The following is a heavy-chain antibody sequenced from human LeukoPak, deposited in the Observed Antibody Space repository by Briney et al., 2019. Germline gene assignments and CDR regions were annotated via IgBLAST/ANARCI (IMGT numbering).Heavy chain of an antibody. CDR1: GGSFSVYY. Sequence: PSETLSLTCAVYGGSFSVYYWSWIRHPPGKGREWLGSIYYRGSTYFNPSLKSRVTISVATSKNQFSLKLSSVTAADTAVYYCARHVRKRGIAVAGTPGWFDPWGQGTLVTVSS. CDR2: IYYRGST. D-gene: IGHD6-19*01. V-gene: IGHV4-34*01. J-gene: IGHJ5*02. CDR3: ARHVRKRGIAVAGTPGWFDP.